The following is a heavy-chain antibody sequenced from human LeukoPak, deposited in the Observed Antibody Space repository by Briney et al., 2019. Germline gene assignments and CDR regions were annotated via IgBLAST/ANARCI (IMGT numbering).Heavy chain of an antibody. CDR1: GGSFSGYY. V-gene: IGHV4-34*01. CDR2: INHSGST. CDR3: ARTYSSSRRSWFDP. J-gene: IGHJ5*02. D-gene: IGHD6-13*01. Sequence: PSETLSLTCAVYGGSFSGYYWSWIRQPPGKGLEWIGEINHSGSTNYNPSLKSRVTISVDTSKNQFSLKLSSVTAADTAVYYCARTYSSSRRSWFDPWGQGTLVTVSS.